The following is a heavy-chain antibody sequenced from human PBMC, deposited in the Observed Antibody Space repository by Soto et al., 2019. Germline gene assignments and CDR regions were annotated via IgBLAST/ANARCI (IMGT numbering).Heavy chain of an antibody. Sequence: PGGSLRLSCAASGFTFIDAWMIWVRQAPGKGLEWVGRIKRKSDGGTTDYAAPVKGRFTISRDDSANTLYLQMNSLKTEDTAVYFCAVNDYLDYWGQGALVTVSS. J-gene: IGHJ4*02. V-gene: IGHV3-15*01. CDR2: IKRKSDGGTT. CDR3: AVNDYLDY. CDR1: GFTFIDAW.